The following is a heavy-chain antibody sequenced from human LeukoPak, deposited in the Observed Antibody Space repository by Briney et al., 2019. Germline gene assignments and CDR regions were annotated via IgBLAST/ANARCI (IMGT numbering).Heavy chain of an antibody. V-gene: IGHV3-21*01. CDR1: GFTFSGYS. Sequence: PGGSLRLSCAASGFTFSGYSMNWVRQTPGKGLEWVSSISGSGSYIYYADSVKGRFTISRDNAKNSLYLQMNSLRAEDTAVYYCATQDPPNAFYIWGQGTMVTVSS. J-gene: IGHJ3*02. CDR2: ISGSGSYI. CDR3: ATQDPPNAFYI.